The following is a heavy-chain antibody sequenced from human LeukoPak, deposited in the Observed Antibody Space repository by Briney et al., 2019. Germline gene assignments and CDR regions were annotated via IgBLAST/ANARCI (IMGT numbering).Heavy chain of an antibody. D-gene: IGHD2-21*02. Sequence: ASVKVSCEASGYTFANYYMHWVRQAPGQGLEWMGIINPSGGDTIYAQRFQGRVTMTRDMSTSTVYMELSSLRSEDTAVYYCARARHMMVTPTLHYRGQGTLVTISS. CDR2: INPSGGDT. CDR1: GYTFANYY. CDR3: ARARHMMVTPTLHY. V-gene: IGHV1-46*01. J-gene: IGHJ4*02.